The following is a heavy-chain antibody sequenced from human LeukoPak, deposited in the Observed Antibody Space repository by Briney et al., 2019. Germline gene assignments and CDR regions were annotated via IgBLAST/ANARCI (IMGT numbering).Heavy chain of an antibody. CDR1: GGSISSSSYY. Sequence: PETLSLTCTVSGGSISSSSYYWGWIRQPPGKGLEWIGSIYYSGSTYYNPSLKSRVTISVDTSKNQFSLKLSSVTAADTAVYYCAREVYDSSGNGFDIWGQGTMVTVSS. V-gene: IGHV4-39*07. CDR3: AREVYDSSGNGFDI. J-gene: IGHJ3*02. CDR2: IYYSGST. D-gene: IGHD3-22*01.